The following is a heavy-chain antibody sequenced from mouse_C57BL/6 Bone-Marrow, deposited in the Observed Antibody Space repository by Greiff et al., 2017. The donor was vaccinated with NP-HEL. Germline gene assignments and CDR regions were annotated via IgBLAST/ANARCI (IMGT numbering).Heavy chain of an antibody. CDR3: ARAYDYAFAY. CDR1: GFTFSSYA. CDR2: ISDGGSYT. D-gene: IGHD2-4*01. V-gene: IGHV5-4*03. J-gene: IGHJ3*01. Sequence: DVKLQESGGGLVKPGGSLKLSCAASGFTFSSYAMSWVRQTPEKRLEWVATISDGGSYTYYPDNVKGRFTISRDNAKNNLYLQMSHLKSEDTAMYYCARAYDYAFAYWGQGTLVTVSA.